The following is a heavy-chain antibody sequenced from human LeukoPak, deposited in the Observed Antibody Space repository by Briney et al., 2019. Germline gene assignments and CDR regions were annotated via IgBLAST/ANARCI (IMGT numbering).Heavy chain of an antibody. V-gene: IGHV1-24*01. D-gene: IGHD2-2*02. CDR2: FDPEDGET. Sequence: ASVKVSCKVSGYTLTELSMHWVRQAPGKGLEWMGGFDPEDGETIYAQKFQGRVTMTEDTSTDTAYMELSSLRSEDTAVYYCATPTPLDAKYCSSTSCYKAFDIWGQGTMVTVSS. CDR3: ATPTPLDAKYCSSTSCYKAFDI. J-gene: IGHJ3*02. CDR1: GYTLTELS.